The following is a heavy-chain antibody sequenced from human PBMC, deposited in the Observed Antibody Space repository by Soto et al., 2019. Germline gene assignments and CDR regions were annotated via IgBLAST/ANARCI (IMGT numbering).Heavy chain of an antibody. J-gene: IGHJ3*02. CDR2: ISGSGGST. Sequence: PGGSLRLSCAASGFTFSSYAMSWVRQAPRKGLEWVSAISGSGGSTYYADSVKGRFTISRDNSKNTLYLQMNSLRAEDTAVYYCANSGYDPRYAFDIWGQGTMVTVSS. D-gene: IGHD5-12*01. CDR3: ANSGYDPRYAFDI. CDR1: GFTFSSYA. V-gene: IGHV3-23*01.